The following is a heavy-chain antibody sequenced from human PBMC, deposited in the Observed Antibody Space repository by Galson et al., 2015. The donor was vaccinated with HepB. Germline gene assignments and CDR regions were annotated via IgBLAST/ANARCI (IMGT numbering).Heavy chain of an antibody. D-gene: IGHD3-9*01. J-gene: IGHJ4*02. Sequence: SLRLSCAASGFTFSSYAMSWVRQAPGKGLEWVSAISGSGGSTYYADSVKGRFTISRDNSKNTLYLQMNSLRAEDTAVYYCAKGRLRYFDWFTDWGQGTLVTVSS. V-gene: IGHV3-23*01. CDR1: GFTFSSYA. CDR2: ISGSGGST. CDR3: AKGRLRYFDWFTD.